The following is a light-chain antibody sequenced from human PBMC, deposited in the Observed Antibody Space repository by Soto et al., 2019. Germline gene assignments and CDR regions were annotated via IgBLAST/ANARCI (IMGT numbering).Light chain of an antibody. J-gene: IGLJ1*01. V-gene: IGLV2-23*01. Sequence: QSALTQPASVSGSPGQSITVSCTGTSSDVGSYNLVSWYQQNPGKAPKLMIYEDSKRPSGVSNRFSGSKSGNTASLTISGLQAEDEADYYCCSYAGSSTYVFGTGTKVTVL. CDR2: EDS. CDR3: CSYAGSSTYV. CDR1: SSDVGSYNL.